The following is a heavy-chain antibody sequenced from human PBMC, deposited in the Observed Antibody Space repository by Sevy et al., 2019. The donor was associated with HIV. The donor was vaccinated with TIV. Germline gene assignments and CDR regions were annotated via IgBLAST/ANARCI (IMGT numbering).Heavy chain of an antibody. Sequence: GGSLRLSCVASGFTSEDYGMSWVRQVPGKGLEWVSGINWNGGRTAYADSVKGRFTISRDNAKNSLFLQMNGVRAEDTALYHCARARVERVTSGYNDYHGMDVWGQGTTVTVSS. CDR2: INWNGGRT. CDR1: GFTSEDYG. CDR3: ARARVERVTSGYNDYHGMDV. J-gene: IGHJ6*02. D-gene: IGHD5-12*01. V-gene: IGHV3-20*01.